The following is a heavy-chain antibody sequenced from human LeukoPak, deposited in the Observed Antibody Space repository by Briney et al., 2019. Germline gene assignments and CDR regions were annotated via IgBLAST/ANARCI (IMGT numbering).Heavy chain of an antibody. D-gene: IGHD4-17*01. CDR3: AREKIGEYGDFI. J-gene: IGHJ4*02. V-gene: IGHV4-59*12. CDR1: GGSISSYY. Sequence: SETLSLTCTVSGGSISSYYWSWIRQPPGKGLEWIGYIYYSGSTNYNPSLKSRVTISVDTSKNQFSLKLSSVTAADTAVYYCAREKIGEYGDFIWGQGTLVTVSS. CDR2: IYYSGST.